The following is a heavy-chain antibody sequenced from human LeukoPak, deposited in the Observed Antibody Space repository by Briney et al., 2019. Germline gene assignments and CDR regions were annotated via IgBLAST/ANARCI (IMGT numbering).Heavy chain of an antibody. V-gene: IGHV2-5*01. J-gene: IGHJ3*02. Sequence: SGPTLVNPTQTLTLTCTFSGFSLSTSGVGVAWIRQPPGKALEWLALIYWNDDQRYSPSLESRLTISKDTSKNQVVLTMTNMDPLDTATYFCAHADIVSTSSAFDIWGQGTMVTVSS. CDR2: IYWNDDQ. D-gene: IGHD5/OR15-5a*01. CDR3: AHADIVSTSSAFDI. CDR1: GFSLSTSGVG.